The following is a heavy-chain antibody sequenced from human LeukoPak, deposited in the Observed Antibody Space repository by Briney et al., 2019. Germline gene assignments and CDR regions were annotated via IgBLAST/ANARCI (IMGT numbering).Heavy chain of an antibody. Sequence: SETLSLTCTVSGGSISSYYWNWIRRPPGKGLEWIGYIYNRGYTNYNPSLKSRVTISVDTSKKQFSLKLSSVTAADTAVYYCARLSMRPPYFFDPWGQGTLVT. J-gene: IGHJ5*02. CDR2: IYNRGYT. D-gene: IGHD2-21*01. CDR3: ARLSMRPPYFFDP. CDR1: GGSISSYY. V-gene: IGHV4-59*08.